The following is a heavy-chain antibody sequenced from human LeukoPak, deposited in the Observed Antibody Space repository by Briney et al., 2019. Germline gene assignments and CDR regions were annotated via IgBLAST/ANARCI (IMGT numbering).Heavy chain of an antibody. CDR3: ARDSSTPHSGSDY. J-gene: IGHJ4*02. CDR2: INPSGGST. V-gene: IGHV1-46*01. Sequence: ASVTVSCKASGYTFTSYYMHWLRQAPGQGLEWMGIINPSGGSTSYAQKFQGRVTMTRDTSTSTVYMVLSSLRSEDTAVYYCARDSSTPHSGSDYWGQGTLVTVSS. CDR1: GYTFTSYY. D-gene: IGHD3-10*01.